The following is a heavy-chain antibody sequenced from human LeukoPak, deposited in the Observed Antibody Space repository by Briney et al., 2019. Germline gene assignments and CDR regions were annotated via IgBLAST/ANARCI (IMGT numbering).Heavy chain of an antibody. CDR3: AKVTCGGDCYRNKFYFDY. V-gene: IGHV3-23*01. J-gene: IGHJ4*02. CDR2: ISGSGVDK. CDR1: GFTFSSYA. D-gene: IGHD2-21*02. Sequence: GGSLRLSCAASGFTFSSYAMRWVRQAPGKGLEWVSSISGSGVDKYYIDSVSGRFTISRDNSNNTLYLQMNSLRVEDTAAYYCAKVTCGGDCYRNKFYFDYWGQGILVTVSS.